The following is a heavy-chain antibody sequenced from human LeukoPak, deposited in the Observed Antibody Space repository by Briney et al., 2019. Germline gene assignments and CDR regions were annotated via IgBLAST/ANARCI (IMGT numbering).Heavy chain of an antibody. CDR2: ISSSTSII. CDR3: ARHSRCGGSCFYFDY. V-gene: IGHV3-48*03. CDR1: GFTFSSYE. J-gene: IGHJ4*02. D-gene: IGHD2-15*01. Sequence: PAGSLRLSCEASGFTFSSYEMNWVRQAPGKGLEWVSYISSSTSIIHYTDSVKGRFTISRDNAQNSLYLHMNSLRAEDTAVYYCARHSRCGGSCFYFDYWGQGTLVAVSS.